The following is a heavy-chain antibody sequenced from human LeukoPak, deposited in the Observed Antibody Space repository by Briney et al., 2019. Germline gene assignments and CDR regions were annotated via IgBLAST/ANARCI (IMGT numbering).Heavy chain of an antibody. V-gene: IGHV3-23*01. Sequence: AGGSLRLSCAASGFTFSDYAMSWVRQAPGKGLEWVSSIGGTGEDTFYADSVRGRFTISRDNSKNTLYLQLSSLRAEDTAIYYCAKDGVSYNRRWDWFDPRGQGTLLTVSS. CDR3: AKDGVSYNRRWDWFDP. CDR2: IGGTGEDT. J-gene: IGHJ5*02. D-gene: IGHD3-10*01. CDR1: GFTFSDYA.